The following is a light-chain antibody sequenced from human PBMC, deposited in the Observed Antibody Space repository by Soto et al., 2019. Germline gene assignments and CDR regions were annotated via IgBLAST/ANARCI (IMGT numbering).Light chain of an antibody. J-gene: IGKJ2*01. CDR1: QTINSN. V-gene: IGKV3-15*01. CDR2: GAS. CDR3: QQYHNWPPQYT. Sequence: ETVMTQSPATLSVSPGERATVSCRASQTINSNLAWYQQKPGQAPRLLIHGASTRATGVPARFSGSGSGTEFTLTISSLQSEDFAVYYCQQYHNWPPQYTFGQGTKLQI.